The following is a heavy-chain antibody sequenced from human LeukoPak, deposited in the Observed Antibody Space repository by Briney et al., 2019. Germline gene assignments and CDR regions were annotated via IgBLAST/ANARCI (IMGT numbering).Heavy chain of an antibody. J-gene: IGHJ4*02. CDR1: GFTFSSYW. Sequence: SGGSLRLSCAASGFTFSSYWMSWVRQAPGKGLEWVANRKQDGSEKYYVDSVKGRFTISRDNAKNSLHLQMNSLRAEDTAVYYCARGGKNTYSSGWYFFDYWGQGTLVTVSS. D-gene: IGHD6-19*01. V-gene: IGHV3-7*01. CDR3: ARGGKNTYSSGWYFFDY. CDR2: RKQDGSEK.